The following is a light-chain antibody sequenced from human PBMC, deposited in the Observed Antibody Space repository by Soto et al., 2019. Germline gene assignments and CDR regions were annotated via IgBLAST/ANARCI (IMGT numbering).Light chain of an antibody. CDR2: KAS. CDR3: QQYGRYRT. Sequence: DIQMTQSPSTLSASVGDRVTITCRASQSTSTWLAWYQHKPGKAPNLLIYKASSLESGVPSRCSGSGSGTEFTLTISSLQPNDVATYYCQQYGRYRTFGQGNNVEI. V-gene: IGKV1-5*03. CDR1: QSTSTW. J-gene: IGKJ1*01.